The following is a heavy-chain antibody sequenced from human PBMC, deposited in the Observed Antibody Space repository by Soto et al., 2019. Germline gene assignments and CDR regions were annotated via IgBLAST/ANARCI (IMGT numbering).Heavy chain of an antibody. J-gene: IGHJ6*03. CDR1: GGSISPYY. CDR2: IYYSGNT. D-gene: IGHD6-13*01. Sequence: QVQLQESGPGLVKPSKTLSLTCTVSGGSISPYYWSWIRQPPGKGLEWIGYIYYSGNTNYNPSLESRVTISVDTSRNQFSLKLTSVTAADTAVYYCARKGAAASYSHYYMDVWGRGTTVTVSS. CDR3: ARKGAAASYSHYYMDV. V-gene: IGHV4-59*01.